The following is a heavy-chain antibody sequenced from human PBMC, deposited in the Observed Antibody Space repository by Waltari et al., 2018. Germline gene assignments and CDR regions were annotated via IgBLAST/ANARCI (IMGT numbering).Heavy chain of an antibody. CDR2: IYYSGST. D-gene: IGHD3-22*01. V-gene: IGHV4-39*01. J-gene: IGHJ4*02. CDR3: ARLGKAYYYDSSGYQIDY. CDR1: GGSISSSSYY. Sequence: QLQLQESGPGLVKPSETLSLTCTVSGGSISSSSYYWGWIRQPPGKGLEWIGSIYYSGSTYYNPSLKRRVTISVDTSKNQFSLKLSSVTAADTAVYYCARLGKAYYYDSSGYQIDYWGQGTLVTVSS.